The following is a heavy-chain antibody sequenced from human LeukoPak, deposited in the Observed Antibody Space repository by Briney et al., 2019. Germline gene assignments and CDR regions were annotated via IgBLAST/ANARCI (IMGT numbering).Heavy chain of an antibody. CDR2: INHSGST. D-gene: IGHD3-9*01. CDR1: GGSFSGYY. Sequence: PSETLSLTCAVYGGSFSGYYWSCIRQPPGKGLEWIGEINHSGSTNYNPSLKSRVTISVDTSKNQFSLKLSSVTAADTAVYYCARGVLRYFDWLSTHGAFDIWGQGTMVTVSS. CDR3: ARGVLRYFDWLSTHGAFDI. V-gene: IGHV4-34*01. J-gene: IGHJ3*02.